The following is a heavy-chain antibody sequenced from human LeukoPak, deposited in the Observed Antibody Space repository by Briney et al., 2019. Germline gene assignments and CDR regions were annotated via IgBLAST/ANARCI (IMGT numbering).Heavy chain of an antibody. CDR2: IKSKTDGGTT. Sequence: GGSLRLSCAASGFTFSNAWMSWVRQAPGKGLEWVGRIKSKTDGGTTDYAAPVKGRFTISRDDSKNTLYLQMNSLKTEDTAVYYCTTDLVVIAIRENDYWDQGTLVTVSS. D-gene: IGHD2-21*01. CDR1: GFTFSNAW. J-gene: IGHJ4*02. CDR3: TTDLVVIAIRENDY. V-gene: IGHV3-15*01.